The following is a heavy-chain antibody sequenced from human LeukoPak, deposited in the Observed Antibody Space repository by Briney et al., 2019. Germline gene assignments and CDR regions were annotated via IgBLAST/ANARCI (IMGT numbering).Heavy chain of an antibody. D-gene: IGHD6-19*01. CDR2: INPSGGST. V-gene: IGHV1-46*01. CDR1: GYTFTGYY. Sequence: ASVKVSFTASGYTFTGYYMHWVRQAPGQGLEWMGVINPSGGSTSYAQKFQGRVTMTRDTSTRTVYMEVNSLRSEDTAVYYCARQGTYSSAIGMGYWGQGTLVTVSS. J-gene: IGHJ4*02. CDR3: ARQGTYSSAIGMGY.